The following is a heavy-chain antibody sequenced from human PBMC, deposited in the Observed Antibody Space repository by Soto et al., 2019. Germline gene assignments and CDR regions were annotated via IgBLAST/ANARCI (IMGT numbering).Heavy chain of an antibody. CDR2: INHSGST. D-gene: IGHD6-19*01. CDR1: GGSFSGYY. Sequence: SETLSLTCAVYGGSFSGYYWSWIRQPPGKGLEWIGEINHSGSTNYNPSLKSRVTISVDTSKNQFSLKLSSVTAADTAVYYCARGQVAGSTANSQDYWGQGTLVTVSS. CDR3: ARGQVAGSTANSQDY. J-gene: IGHJ4*02. V-gene: IGHV4-34*01.